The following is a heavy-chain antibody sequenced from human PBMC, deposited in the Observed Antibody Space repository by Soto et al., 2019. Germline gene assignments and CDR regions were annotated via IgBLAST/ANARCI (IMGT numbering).Heavy chain of an antibody. D-gene: IGHD4-17*01. V-gene: IGHV3-21*01. Sequence: EVQLLESGGGLVQPGGSLRLSCAASGFTFSSYAMSWVRQAPGKGLEWVSAISSSSSYIYYADSVKGRFTISRDNAKNSLYLQMNSLRAEDTAVYYCARDHHFDYGGGYGMDVWGQGTTVTVSS. CDR3: ARDHHFDYGGGYGMDV. CDR2: ISSSSSYI. J-gene: IGHJ6*02. CDR1: GFTFSSYA.